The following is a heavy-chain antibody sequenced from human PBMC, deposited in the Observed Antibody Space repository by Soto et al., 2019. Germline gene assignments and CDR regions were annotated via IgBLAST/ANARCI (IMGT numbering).Heavy chain of an antibody. V-gene: IGHV3-73*02. D-gene: IGHD3-10*01. CDR3: LIRGANYKGDWFDP. CDR2: IRTKNNDYAT. J-gene: IGHJ5*02. CDR1: GFTFSGSA. Sequence: EVQLVESGGGLVQPGGSLKLSCAASGFTFSGSAMHWVRQVSGKGLEWVGRIRTKNNDYATAYAASVNGRFTISRDDSKNTAYLQMNSLRTEDTAVYYCLIRGANYKGDWFDPWGQGTLVTVSS.